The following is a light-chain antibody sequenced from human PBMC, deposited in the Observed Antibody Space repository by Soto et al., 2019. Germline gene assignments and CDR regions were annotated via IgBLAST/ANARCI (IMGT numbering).Light chain of an antibody. CDR1: QSVSSSY. Sequence: EIVLTQSPGTLSLSPGERATLSCRASQSVSSSYLAWYQQKPGQAPRLLIYGASSRATGIPDRFSGSGSGTDFTLTISRREPEDFAVYYCQQYCSSPLLTFGPGTKVDIK. V-gene: IGKV3-20*01. CDR2: GAS. J-gene: IGKJ3*01. CDR3: QQYCSSPLLT.